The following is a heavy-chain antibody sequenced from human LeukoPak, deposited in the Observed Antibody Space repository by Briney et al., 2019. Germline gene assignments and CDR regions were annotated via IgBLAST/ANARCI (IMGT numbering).Heavy chain of an antibody. CDR3: ARDGLGPGAFDI. CDR1: GGTFSSHA. Sequence: SVKVSCKASGGTFSSHAISWVRQAPGQGLEWMGRIIPILGIAYYAQKFQGRVTITTDESTSTAYMELSSLRSEDTAVYYCARDGLGPGAFDIWGQGTMVTVSS. CDR2: IIPILGIA. V-gene: IGHV1-69*04. J-gene: IGHJ3*02.